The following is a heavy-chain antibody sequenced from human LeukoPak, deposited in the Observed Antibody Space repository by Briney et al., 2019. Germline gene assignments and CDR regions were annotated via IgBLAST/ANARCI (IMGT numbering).Heavy chain of an antibody. CDR3: ARDTRSGVDY. Sequence: GGSLRLSCAPSGFTFSTFAMSWVRQAPGKGLEWVSGISGSGTYTDYADSVKGRFTISRNNAKNSLYLQMNSLRAEDTAVYYCARDTRSGVDYWGQGTLVTVSS. D-gene: IGHD2-15*01. CDR2: ISGSGTYT. CDR1: GFTFSTFA. V-gene: IGHV3-21*01. J-gene: IGHJ4*02.